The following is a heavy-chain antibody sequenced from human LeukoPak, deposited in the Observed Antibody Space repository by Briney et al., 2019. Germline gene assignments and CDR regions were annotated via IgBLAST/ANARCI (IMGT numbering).Heavy chain of an antibody. CDR1: GFTFSEYY. Sequence: GGSLRLSCAASGFTFSEYYMSWIRQAPGKGLEWVSYISSSGSTIYYADSVKGRFTISRDNAKNSLYLQMNSLRAEDTAVYYCARVPPYSSGWYSYYYYMDVWGKGTTVTVSS. V-gene: IGHV3-11*01. J-gene: IGHJ6*03. CDR3: ARVPPYSSGWYSYYYYMDV. CDR2: ISSSGSTI. D-gene: IGHD6-19*01.